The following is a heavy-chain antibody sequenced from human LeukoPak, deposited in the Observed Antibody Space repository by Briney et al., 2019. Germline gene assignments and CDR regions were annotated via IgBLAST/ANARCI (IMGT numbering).Heavy chain of an antibody. J-gene: IGHJ6*03. CDR1: GGSISSYY. CDR3: ASLTYYYDSSGIGERAVYYYYMDV. Sequence: SETLSLTCTVSGGSISSYYWSWIRQPPGKGLEWIGYIYYSGSTNYNPSLKSRVTISVDTSKNQFSLKLSSVTAADTAVYYCASLTYYYDSSGIGERAVYYYYMDVWGKGTTVTVSS. V-gene: IGHV4-59*01. D-gene: IGHD3-22*01. CDR2: IYYSGST.